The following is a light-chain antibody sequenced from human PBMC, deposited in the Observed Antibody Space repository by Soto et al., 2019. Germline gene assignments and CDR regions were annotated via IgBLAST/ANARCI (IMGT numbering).Light chain of an antibody. CDR1: GSDVGGYNY. V-gene: IGLV2-14*03. Sequence: QSALAQPASVSGSPGQSITISCTGTGSDVGGYNYVSWYQQHPGKAPKVMIYDVSNRPSGVSNRFSGSKSGNTASLTISGLQAEDEADYYCGSYTTSGNYVFGTGTKLTVL. CDR2: DVS. CDR3: GSYTTSGNYV. J-gene: IGLJ1*01.